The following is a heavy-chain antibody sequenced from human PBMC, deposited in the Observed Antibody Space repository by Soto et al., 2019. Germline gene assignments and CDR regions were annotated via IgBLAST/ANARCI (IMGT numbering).Heavy chain of an antibody. CDR3: ARVAIFGVVITD. CDR1: GGSISSYY. D-gene: IGHD3-3*01. Sequence: SETLSLTCTVSGGSISSYYWSWIRQPPGKGLEWIGYIYYSGSTNYNPSLKSRVTISVDTSKNQFSLKLSSVTAADTAVYYCARVAIFGVVITDWGQGNLVTVSS. CDR2: IYYSGST. V-gene: IGHV4-59*01. J-gene: IGHJ4*02.